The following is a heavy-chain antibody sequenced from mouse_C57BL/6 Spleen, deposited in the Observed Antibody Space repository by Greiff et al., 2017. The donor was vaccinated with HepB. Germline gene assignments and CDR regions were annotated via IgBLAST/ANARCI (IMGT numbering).Heavy chain of an antibody. V-gene: IGHV1-62-2*01. D-gene: IGHD2-4*01. CDR2: FYPGSGSI. CDR1: GYTFTEYP. CDR3: ARHEERYDYGFARDY. Sequence: VPLQESGAELVKPGASVKLSCTASGYTFTEYPIHWVKQRSGQGLEWIGWFYPGSGSIKYNEKFKDKATLTADKSSSTVYMELSRLTSEDSAVYFCARHEERYDYGFARDYWGQGTSVTVSS. J-gene: IGHJ4*01.